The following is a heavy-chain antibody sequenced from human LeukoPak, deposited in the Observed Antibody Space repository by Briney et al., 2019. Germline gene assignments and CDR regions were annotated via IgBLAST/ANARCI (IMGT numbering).Heavy chain of an antibody. CDR3: AKSTSPLYYYYGMDV. CDR2: ISGSGGST. Sequence: PGGSPRLSCAASGFTFSNYAMSWVRQAPGKGLERVSTISGSGGSTYYADSVKGRFTISRDNSKNTLYLQLNSLRAEDTAVYYCAKSTSPLYYYYGMDVWGQGTTVTVSS. V-gene: IGHV3-23*01. J-gene: IGHJ6*02. CDR1: GFTFSNYA. D-gene: IGHD2-2*01.